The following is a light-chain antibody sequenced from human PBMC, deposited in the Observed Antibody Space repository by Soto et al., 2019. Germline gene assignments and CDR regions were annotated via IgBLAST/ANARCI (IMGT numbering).Light chain of an antibody. V-gene: IGKV3-20*01. CDR3: QQYGSSLLT. J-gene: IGKJ1*01. Sequence: EIVLTQSPGTLSLSPGERATLSCRASQSISSNYLAWYQQKPGQAPRLLIYGASNRATGIPDRFSGSGSGTDFTLTISRQEPEDFAVYYCQQYGSSLLTFGPGTKVEIK. CDR2: GAS. CDR1: QSISSNY.